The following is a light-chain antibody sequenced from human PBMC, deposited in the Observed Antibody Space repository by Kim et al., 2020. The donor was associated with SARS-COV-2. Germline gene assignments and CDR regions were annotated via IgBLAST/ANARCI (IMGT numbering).Light chain of an antibody. CDR2: GAS. CDR3: QQFYNWPPIT. CDR1: QSVSTN. V-gene: IGKV3-15*01. Sequence: SPGERVTLSCRASQSVSTNLAWYQQKPGQAPRLLLYGASTRATGIPARFSGSGSGTEFTLTISSLQSEDSAVYYCQQFYNWPPITFGQGTRLEIK. J-gene: IGKJ5*01.